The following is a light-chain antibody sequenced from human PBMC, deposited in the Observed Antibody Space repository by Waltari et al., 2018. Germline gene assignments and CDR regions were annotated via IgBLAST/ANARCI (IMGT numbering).Light chain of an antibody. CDR2: DNY. V-gene: IGLV1-51*01. J-gene: IGLJ2*01. CDR1: SSNIGNND. CDR3: ATWDSSLRAVV. Sequence: QSVLTQPPSVSAAPGQKVTISCSGSSSNIGNNDFSWYRQLPGTVPKPLITDNYKRPSGIPDRFSASKSGTSATLGITGLQTGDEADYYCATWDSSLRAVVFGGGTKLTVL.